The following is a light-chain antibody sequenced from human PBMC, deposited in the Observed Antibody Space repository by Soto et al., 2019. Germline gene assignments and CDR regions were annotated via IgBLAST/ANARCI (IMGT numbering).Light chain of an antibody. V-gene: IGKV3-15*01. CDR2: ATS. CDR3: QQYNNWPYT. J-gene: IGKJ2*01. CDR1: QSVDIN. Sequence: EIVMTQSPATLSVSPGEGATLSCRTSQSVDINFAWYQHKPGQAPRLLIYATSTRATGIPARFSGSESGTEFTLTISSLHSEDFAIYYCQQYNNWPYTFGLGTKLEIK.